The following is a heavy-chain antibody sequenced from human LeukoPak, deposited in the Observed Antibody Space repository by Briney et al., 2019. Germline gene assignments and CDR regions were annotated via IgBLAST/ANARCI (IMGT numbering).Heavy chain of an antibody. Sequence: GGSLRLSCAASGFTFSSYAMHWVRQAPGKGLEYVSAISSHGGSTYYANSVKGRFTISRDNSKNTLYLQMNSLRAEDTAVYYCAKEGYRYCSSTSCYAAIDYWGQGTLVTVSS. CDR3: AKEGYRYCSSTSCYAAIDY. CDR2: ISSHGGST. D-gene: IGHD2-2*01. V-gene: IGHV3-64*01. J-gene: IGHJ4*02. CDR1: GFTFSSYA.